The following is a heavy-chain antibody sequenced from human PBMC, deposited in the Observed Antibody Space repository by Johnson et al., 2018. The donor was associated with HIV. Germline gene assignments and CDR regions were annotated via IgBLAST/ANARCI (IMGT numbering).Heavy chain of an antibody. V-gene: IGHV3-30*18. Sequence: QVQLVESGGGGVQPGKSLRLSCAASGFTFSNYGMHWVRQAPGNGLEWVAVILYDGSAKYYADSVNGRFTISRDNSKNTLYLQMNSLRHEDTAVYYCAKDDNWGYVVGAFDFWGLGTMVTVSS. CDR3: AKDDNWGYVVGAFDF. CDR1: GFTFSNYG. D-gene: IGHD7-27*01. J-gene: IGHJ3*01. CDR2: ILYDGSAK.